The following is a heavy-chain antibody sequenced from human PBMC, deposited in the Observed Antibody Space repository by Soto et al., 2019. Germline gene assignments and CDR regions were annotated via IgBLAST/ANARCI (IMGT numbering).Heavy chain of an antibody. D-gene: IGHD3-22*01. CDR1: GFTFSYYA. CDR2: ISYSGNNK. Sequence: QVQLMESGGGVVQPGRSLRLSCAASGFTFSYYAMHWVRQAPGKGLEWVALISYSGNNKYYADSVKGRFTISRDNSENTLYLQMNSLGPEDTAIYYCARTPETSGYYYYFDSWGQGTLITVSS. V-gene: IGHV3-30-3*01. J-gene: IGHJ4*02. CDR3: ARTPETSGYYYYFDS.